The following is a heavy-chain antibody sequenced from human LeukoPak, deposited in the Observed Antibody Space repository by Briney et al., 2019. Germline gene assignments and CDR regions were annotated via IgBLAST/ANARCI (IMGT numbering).Heavy chain of an antibody. CDR3: ARKAPKKGWFDP. Sequence: PSETLSLTCAVYGGSFSGYYWSWIRQPPGKGLEWIGYTHPSGNSNYSPSLKSRVTISIDTSRNQFSLKLSSVTAADTAVYYCARKAPKKGWFDPWGQGTLVTVSS. V-gene: IGHV4-4*09. CDR2: THPSGNS. J-gene: IGHJ5*02. CDR1: GGSFSGYY.